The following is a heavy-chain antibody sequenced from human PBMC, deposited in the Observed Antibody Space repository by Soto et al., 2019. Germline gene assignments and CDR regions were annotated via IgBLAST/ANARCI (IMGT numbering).Heavy chain of an antibody. Sequence: HVQLQESGPGLVKPSETLSLTCTVSGGSISSYSWSWIRQPPGKGLEWIGYISYSGSTNYNPSLKSRVTISGATSKNQFSLRLSSVTAADTAVYLCARGEVGWFDPWGRGTLVTVSS. CDR1: GGSISSYS. CDR3: ARGEVGWFDP. J-gene: IGHJ5*02. CDR2: ISYSGST. D-gene: IGHD1-26*01. V-gene: IGHV4-59*01.